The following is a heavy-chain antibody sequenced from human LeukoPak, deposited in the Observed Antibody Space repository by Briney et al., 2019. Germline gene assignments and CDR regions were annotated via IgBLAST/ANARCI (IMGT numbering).Heavy chain of an antibody. CDR1: GFIFSNDA. Sequence: GGSLRLSCAASGFIFSNDAMHWVRQAPGKGLEWVAFIWFDGSNKHYADSVKGRFTISRDNSEDTLYLQMDSLRAEDTAVYYCVRDPSGSGFAFDSWGQGALVTVSS. CDR3: VRDPSGSGFAFDS. D-gene: IGHD1-1*01. CDR2: IWFDGSNK. J-gene: IGHJ4*02. V-gene: IGHV3-33*01.